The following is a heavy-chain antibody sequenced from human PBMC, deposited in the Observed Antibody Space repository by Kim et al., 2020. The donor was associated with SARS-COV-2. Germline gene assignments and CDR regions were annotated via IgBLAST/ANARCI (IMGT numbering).Heavy chain of an antibody. CDR1: GGSFSGYY. Sequence: SETLSLTCAVYGGSFSGYYWSWIRQPPGKGLEWIGEINHSGSTNYNPSLKSRVTISVDTSKNQFSLKLSSVTAADTAVYYCARRWAARWYFDLWGRGTLVTVSS. D-gene: IGHD6-6*01. CDR3: ARRWAARWYFDL. J-gene: IGHJ2*01. CDR2: INHSGST. V-gene: IGHV4-34*01.